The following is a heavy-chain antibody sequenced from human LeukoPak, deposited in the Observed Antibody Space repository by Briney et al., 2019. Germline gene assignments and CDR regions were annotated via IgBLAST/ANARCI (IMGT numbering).Heavy chain of an antibody. CDR2: ISSNGDNT. V-gene: IGHV3-64D*06. J-gene: IGHJ4*02. CDR3: VRGTGY. CDR1: GLTFSTYV. Sequence: PGGSPRLSCSVSGLTFSTYVMHWVRQAPGKGLEYVSAISSNGDNTYYADSVKGRFTISRDNSKNTLYLQMSSLRADDTAVYYCVRGTGYWGQGTLVTVSS.